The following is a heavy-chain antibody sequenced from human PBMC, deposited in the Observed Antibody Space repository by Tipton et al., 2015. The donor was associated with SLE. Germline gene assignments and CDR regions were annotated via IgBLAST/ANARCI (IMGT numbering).Heavy chain of an antibody. CDR1: GGSISGYY. CDR2: FSYSGST. D-gene: IGHD3-22*01. Sequence: TLSLTCTVSGGSISGYYWSWIRQPPGKTLEWIGYFSYSGSTTYNPSLKSRVSISLDRSTNQFSLTLSSVTAADTAVYYCARDLVGYYDSSGYDSSWGQGTLVTVSS. V-gene: IGHV4-59*01. CDR3: ARDLVGYYDSSGYDSS. J-gene: IGHJ5*02.